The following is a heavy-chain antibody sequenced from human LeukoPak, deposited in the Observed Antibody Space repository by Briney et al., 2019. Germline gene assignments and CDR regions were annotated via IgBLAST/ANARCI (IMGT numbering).Heavy chain of an antibody. CDR2: ISSSSSYI. CDR3: ARDPYYDYVWGSYRYTGAFDI. CDR1: GFTFSSYS. V-gene: IGHV3-21*01. D-gene: IGHD3-16*02. J-gene: IGHJ3*02. Sequence: GGSLRLSCAASGFTFSSYSMNWVRQAPGKGLEWVSSISSSSSYIYYADSVKGRFTISRDNAKNSLYLQMNSLRAEDTAVYYCARDPYYDYVWGSYRYTGAFDIWGQGTMVTVSS.